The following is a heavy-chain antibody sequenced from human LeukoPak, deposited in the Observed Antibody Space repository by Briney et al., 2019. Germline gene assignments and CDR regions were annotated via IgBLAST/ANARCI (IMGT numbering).Heavy chain of an antibody. Sequence: SETLSLTCTASGGSISSYYWSWIRQPPGKGLEWIGFIYYSGNTNYNPSLKSRVTISVDTSKNQFSLKLSSVTAADTAVHYCARDTLDYFDYWGQGTLVTVSS. J-gene: IGHJ4*02. CDR3: ARDTLDYFDY. CDR1: GGSISSYY. V-gene: IGHV4-59*01. CDR2: IYYSGNT.